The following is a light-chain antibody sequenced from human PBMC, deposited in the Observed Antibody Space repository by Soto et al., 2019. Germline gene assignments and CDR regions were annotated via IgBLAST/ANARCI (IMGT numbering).Light chain of an antibody. J-gene: IGKJ1*01. Sequence: EMVLRQSQATLFCSPGQKAPFSCRAIQSVASNLAWSRQKPGQAPRLLIYDASPRATGIPARFSGSGSGTEFTLTISSLQSEDFAVYYCQRYNNWPPWTFGQGTKVEIK. CDR1: QSVASN. CDR3: QRYNNWPPWT. CDR2: DAS. V-gene: IGKV3-15*01.